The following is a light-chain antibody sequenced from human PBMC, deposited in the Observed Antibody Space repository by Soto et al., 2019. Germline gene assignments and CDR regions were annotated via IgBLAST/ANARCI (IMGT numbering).Light chain of an antibody. CDR1: SSDVGGYNY. CDR2: DVS. CDR3: CSYAGNSLWG. V-gene: IGLV2-11*01. Sequence: QSALTQPRSVSGSPGQSVTISCTGTSSDVGGYNYDSWYQQHPGKAPKLMIYDVSKWPSGVPDRFSGSKSGNTASLTISGLQAEDEADYYCCSYAGNSLWGFGGGTKLTVL. J-gene: IGLJ3*02.